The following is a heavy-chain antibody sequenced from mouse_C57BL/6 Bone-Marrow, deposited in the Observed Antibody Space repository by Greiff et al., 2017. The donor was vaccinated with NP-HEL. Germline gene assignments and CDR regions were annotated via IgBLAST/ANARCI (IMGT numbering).Heavy chain of an antibody. J-gene: IGHJ3*01. CDR3: ASAHHYYGSSPFAY. CDR1: GFSLTSYG. D-gene: IGHD1-1*01. CDR2: IWGVGST. V-gene: IGHV2-6*01. Sequence: VQRVESGPGLVAPSQSLSITCTVSGFSLTSYGVDWVRQSPGKGLEWLGVIWGVGSTNYNSALKSRLSISKDNSKSQVFLKMNSLQTDDTAMYYCASAHHYYGSSPFAYWGQGTLVTVSA.